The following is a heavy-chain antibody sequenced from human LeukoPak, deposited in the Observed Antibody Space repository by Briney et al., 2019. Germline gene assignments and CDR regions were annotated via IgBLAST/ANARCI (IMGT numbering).Heavy chain of an antibody. CDR1: GYSISSGYY. CDR3: ARGGGGGYDLGQ. D-gene: IGHD5-12*01. V-gene: IGHV4-38-2*02. CDR2: MYHSGSA. J-gene: IGHJ4*02. Sequence: SETLSLTCSVSGYSISSGYYWGWIRQPPGKGLEWIGSMYHSGSAYHNPSLRSRVTISVDTSKNQFSLKLSFVTAADTAIYYCARGGGGGYDLGQWGQGTLVTVSS.